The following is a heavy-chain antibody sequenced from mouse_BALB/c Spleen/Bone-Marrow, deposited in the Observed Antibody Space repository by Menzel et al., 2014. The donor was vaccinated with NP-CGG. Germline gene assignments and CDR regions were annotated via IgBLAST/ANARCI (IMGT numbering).Heavy chain of an antibody. CDR3: ARHETGTGQYFDY. D-gene: IGHD4-1*01. CDR1: GLTFSNYN. Sequence: EVQLVESGGDLVQPGGSLKLSCAASGLTFSNYNISWVRQTPEKRLERVAYISNGGGNTYYPDTVKGRFTISRDNAKNTLYLQMTSLKSEDTAMYYCARHETGTGQYFDYWGQGTTRTVSS. CDR2: ISNGGGNT. V-gene: IGHV5-12-2*01. J-gene: IGHJ2*01.